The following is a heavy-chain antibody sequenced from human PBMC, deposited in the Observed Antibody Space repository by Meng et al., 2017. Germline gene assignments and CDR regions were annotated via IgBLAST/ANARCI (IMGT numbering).Heavy chain of an antibody. V-gene: IGHV1-18*01. J-gene: IGHJ2*01. CDR3: ASVNGSGWFGYWYFDL. CDR1: GYTFTSYG. CDR2: ISAYNGNT. D-gene: IGHD6-19*01. Sequence: ASVKVSCKASGYTFTSYGISWVRQAPGQGLEWMGWISAYNGNTNYAQKLQGRVTMTTDTSTSTAYMELRSLRSDDTAVYYCASVNGSGWFGYWYFDLWGRGTLVTVSS.